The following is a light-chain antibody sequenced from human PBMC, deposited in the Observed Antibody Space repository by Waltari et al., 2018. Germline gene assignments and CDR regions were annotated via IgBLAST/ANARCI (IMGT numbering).Light chain of an antibody. J-gene: IGKJ1*01. CDR3: QHYVRLPAT. CDR2: GAS. CDR1: QSVSRA. Sequence: EIVLPQSPASLSSPPGERVTLSCRASQSVSRALAWYQQKPGQAPRLLIFGASNRATGIPDRFSGSGSETDFSLTISRLEPEDFAVYYCQHYVRLPATFGRGTKVEIK. V-gene: IGKV3-20*01.